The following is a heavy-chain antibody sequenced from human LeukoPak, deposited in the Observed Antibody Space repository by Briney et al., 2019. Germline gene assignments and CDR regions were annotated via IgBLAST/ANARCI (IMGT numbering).Heavy chain of an antibody. Sequence: GGSLRLSCAASGFSFSNYEMNWVRQAPGKGLEWVSYISSGGGTIYYADSVKGRFNISRDNAKISLYLQMNSLRAEDTAVYYCARGQTVGAYWGQGTLVTVSS. CDR1: GFSFSNYE. J-gene: IGHJ4*02. CDR2: ISSGGGTI. CDR3: ARGQTVGAY. V-gene: IGHV3-48*03.